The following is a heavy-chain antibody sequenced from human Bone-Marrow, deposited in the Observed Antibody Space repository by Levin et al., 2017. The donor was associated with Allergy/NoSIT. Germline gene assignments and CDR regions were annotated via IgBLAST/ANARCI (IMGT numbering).Heavy chain of an antibody. CDR1: GYTFTSTG. D-gene: IGHD3-10*01. V-gene: IGHV1-18*01. CDR3: ARVSPRSMVRGVIAVPGMHYFDL. J-gene: IGHJ4*01. Sequence: RASVKVSCKASGYTFTSTGISWVRQAPGQGLEWMGWMSTYNGDTQSAQKLQGRVIMTADTSTSTAYMELRSLRSDDTAVYYCARVSPRSMVRGVIAVPGMHYFDLWGQGSLVTVSS. CDR2: MSTYNGDT.